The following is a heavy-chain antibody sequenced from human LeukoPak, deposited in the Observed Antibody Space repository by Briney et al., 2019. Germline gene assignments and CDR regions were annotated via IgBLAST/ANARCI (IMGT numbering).Heavy chain of an antibody. D-gene: IGHD3-9*01. Sequence: SETLSLTCSVSGSSIGRHYWTWVRQPPGKELEWIGYTHFSGSSNYNPSLKSRATTSLDRAKNQISLTLTSVTAADTAVYFCERAKASGSYDFWGQRTLVTVSS. V-gene: IGHV4-59*11. CDR3: ERAKASGSYDF. CDR1: GSSIGRHY. CDR2: THFSGSS. J-gene: IGHJ4*02.